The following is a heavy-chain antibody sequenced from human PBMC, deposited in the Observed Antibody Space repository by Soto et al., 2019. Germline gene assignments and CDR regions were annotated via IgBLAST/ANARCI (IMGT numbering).Heavy chain of an antibody. D-gene: IGHD1-26*01. CDR3: AKEGVLVGTVTSFAFAH. Sequence: QVRLVESGGGVVHPGTSLRLSCVASGFIFSDYGMHWVRQAPGKGLEWVAVVSKDGRTEYYADSVKGRFTISRDNSRNTLYVERDSLRDEDTSVYFCAKEGVLVGTVTSFAFAHWGQGTVVTVSS. J-gene: IGHJ4*02. CDR2: VSKDGRTE. V-gene: IGHV3-30*18. CDR1: GFIFSDYG.